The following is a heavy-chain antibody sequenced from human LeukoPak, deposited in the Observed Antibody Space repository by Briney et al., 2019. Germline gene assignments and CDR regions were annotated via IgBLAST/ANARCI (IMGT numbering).Heavy chain of an antibody. CDR1: GFTFSSYA. V-gene: IGHV3-30-3*01. CDR2: ISYDGSNK. D-gene: IGHD3-10*01. Sequence: PGRSLRLSCAASGFTFSSYAMHWVRQAPGKGLEWVAVISYDGSNKYYADSVKGRFTISRDNSKNTLYLQMNSLRAEDTAVYYCARDSSEGPVDYYGSGSYYNWFDPWGQGTLVTVSS. J-gene: IGHJ5*02. CDR3: ARDSSEGPVDYYGSGSYYNWFDP.